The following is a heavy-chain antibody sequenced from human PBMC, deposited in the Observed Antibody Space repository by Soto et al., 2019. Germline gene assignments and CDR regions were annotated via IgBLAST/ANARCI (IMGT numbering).Heavy chain of an antibody. Sequence: ASVKVSCKASGYTFTSYGISWVRQAPGQGLEWMGWISAYNGKTNYAQKLQGRVTMTTDTSTSTAYMELRSLRSDDTAVYYCARDSFDQLLNLLLWFGDLGYYYYGMDVWGQGTTVTVSS. D-gene: IGHD3-10*01. V-gene: IGHV1-18*01. CDR2: ISAYNGKT. CDR3: ARDSFDQLLNLLLWFGDLGYYYYGMDV. J-gene: IGHJ6*02. CDR1: GYTFTSYG.